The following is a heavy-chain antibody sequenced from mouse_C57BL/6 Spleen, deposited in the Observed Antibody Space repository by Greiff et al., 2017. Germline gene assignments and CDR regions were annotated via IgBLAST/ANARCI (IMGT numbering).Heavy chain of an antibody. Sequence: EVKVVESEGGLVQPGSSMKLSCTASGFSFSDYYMAWVRQVPEKGLEWVANINYDGSSTYYLDSLKSRFIISRDNAKNILYLQMSSLKSEDTATYYCARDYTDGYWYFDVWGTGTTVTVSS. J-gene: IGHJ1*03. CDR2: INYDGSST. D-gene: IGHD2-3*01. V-gene: IGHV5-16*01. CDR3: ARDYTDGYWYFDV. CDR1: GFSFSDYY.